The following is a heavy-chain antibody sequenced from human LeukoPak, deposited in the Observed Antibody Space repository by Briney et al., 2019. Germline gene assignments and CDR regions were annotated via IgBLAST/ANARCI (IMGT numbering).Heavy chain of an antibody. CDR1: GYTFTGYY. J-gene: IGHJ4*02. D-gene: IGHD2-15*01. Sequence: ASVKVSCKASGYTFTGYYMHWVRQAPGQGLEWMGWINPNSGGTNYAQKFQGRVTMTRDTSISTAYMELSRLRSDDTAVYYCARSPRGYCSGGSCYSYGYWGQGTLVTVSP. CDR3: ARSPRGYCSGGSCYSYGY. CDR2: INPNSGGT. V-gene: IGHV1-2*02.